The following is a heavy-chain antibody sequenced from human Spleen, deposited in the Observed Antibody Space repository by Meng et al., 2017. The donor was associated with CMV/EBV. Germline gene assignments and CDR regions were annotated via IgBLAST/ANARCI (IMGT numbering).Heavy chain of an antibody. J-gene: IGHJ4*02. CDR3: AKARIAAAGSMAKFDY. Sequence: SGFTFSSYAMHWVRQAPGKGLEWVAVISYDGSNKYNADSVKGRFTISRDNSKNTLYLQMNSLRAEDTAVYYCAKARIAAAGSMAKFDYWGQGTLVTVSS. CDR1: GFTFSSYA. V-gene: IGHV3-30*04. CDR2: ISYDGSNK. D-gene: IGHD6-13*01.